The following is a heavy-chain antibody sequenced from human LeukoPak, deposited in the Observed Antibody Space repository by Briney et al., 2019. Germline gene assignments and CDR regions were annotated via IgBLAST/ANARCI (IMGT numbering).Heavy chain of an antibody. Sequence: GGSLRPSCATSGFTFSVFWMSWVRQRPGKGLEWVANINQDGSEKYYVDSVKGRFTISRDNAKTSLYLQINSLRAEDMALYNCARDLLVEYRYGYNWLGIFDYWGQGTLVTVSS. CDR3: ARDLLVEYRYGYNWLGIFDY. D-gene: IGHD5-24*01. V-gene: IGHV3-7*04. CDR2: INQDGSEK. CDR1: GFTFSVFW. J-gene: IGHJ4*02.